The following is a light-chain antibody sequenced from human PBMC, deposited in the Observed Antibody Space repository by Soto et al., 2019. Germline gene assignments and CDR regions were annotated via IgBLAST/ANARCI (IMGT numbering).Light chain of an antibody. J-gene: IGKJ1*01. CDR2: GAS. CDR3: QQYGDLPWT. Sequence: ALTHSPGTLSSSPWERATLSCRASQAVSSNYLAWYQQKPGQAPRLLISGASGRATGVPDRFSGSGSGTEFTLTIDRLESEDFAVYFRQQYGDLPWTFGQGTKVDIK. CDR1: QAVSSNY. V-gene: IGKV3-20*01.